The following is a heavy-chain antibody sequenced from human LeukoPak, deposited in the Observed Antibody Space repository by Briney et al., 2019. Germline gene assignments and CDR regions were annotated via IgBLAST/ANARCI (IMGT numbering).Heavy chain of an antibody. CDR2: ISWNSGSI. J-gene: IGHJ5*02. D-gene: IGHD6-13*01. CDR1: GFTFDDYA. V-gene: IGHV3-9*01. Sequence: GGSLRLSCAASGFTFDDYAMHWVRQAPGKGLEWVSGISWNSGSIGYADSVKGRFTISRDNAKNSLYLQMNSLRAEDTALYYCAKDLSPGYRNFWFDPWGQGTLVTVSS. CDR3: AKDLSPGYRNFWFDP.